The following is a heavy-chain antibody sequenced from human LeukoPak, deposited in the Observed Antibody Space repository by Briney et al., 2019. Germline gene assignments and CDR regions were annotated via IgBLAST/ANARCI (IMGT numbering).Heavy chain of an antibody. J-gene: IGHJ4*02. D-gene: IGHD6-13*01. CDR3: AREYSSSWYRLYYFDY. Sequence: SETLSLTCAVYGGSFSGYYWSWIRQPPGKGLEWIGEINHSGSTNYNPSLKSRVTISVDTSKNQFSLKLSSVTAADTAVYYCAREYSSSWYRLYYFDYWGQGTLVTVSS. CDR1: GGSFSGYY. V-gene: IGHV4-34*01. CDR2: INHSGST.